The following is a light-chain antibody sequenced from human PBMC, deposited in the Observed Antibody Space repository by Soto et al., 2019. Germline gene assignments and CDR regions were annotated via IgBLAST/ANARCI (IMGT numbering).Light chain of an antibody. CDR1: SSDVGGYNY. J-gene: IGLJ1*01. Sequence: QSALTQPPSASGSPGQSVTISCTGTSSDVGGYNYVSWYQQHPGKVPKLMIYEVSKRPSGVPDRFSGSKSGNTASLTVSGLQAEDEADYYCSSYAGSNTSYVFGTGTKLTVL. CDR3: SSYAGSNTSYV. CDR2: EVS. V-gene: IGLV2-8*01.